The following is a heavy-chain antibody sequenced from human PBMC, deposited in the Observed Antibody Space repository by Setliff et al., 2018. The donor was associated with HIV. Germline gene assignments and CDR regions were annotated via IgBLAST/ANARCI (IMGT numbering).Heavy chain of an antibody. CDR1: GGSFSSGDYY. CDR2: IYHSGNT. D-gene: IGHD2-21*02. CDR3: ARGQGCGGGCHYAFEM. J-gene: IGHJ3*02. V-gene: IGHV4-30-4*08. Sequence: SETLSLTCTVSGGSFSSGDYYWSWIRQPPGMGLEWIGYIYHSGNTYYMPSLQSRVTISVDMSKNQFSLNLNSVTAADTAVYYCARGQGCGGGCHYAFEMWGQGTMVTVS.